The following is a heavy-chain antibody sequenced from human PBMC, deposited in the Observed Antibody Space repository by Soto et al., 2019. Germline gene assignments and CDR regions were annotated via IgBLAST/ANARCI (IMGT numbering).Heavy chain of an antibody. CDR1: GFTFSSYG. CDR2: ISYDGSNK. D-gene: IGHD2-21*02. CDR3: AKDREGIVVVTAILSNDAFDI. J-gene: IGHJ3*02. V-gene: IGHV3-30*18. Sequence: QVQLVESGGGVVQPGRSLRLSCAASGFTFSSYGMHWVRQAPGKGLEGVAVISYDGSNKYYADSVKGRFTISRDNSKNTLYLQMNSLRAEDTAVYYCAKDREGIVVVTAILSNDAFDIWGQGTMVTVSS.